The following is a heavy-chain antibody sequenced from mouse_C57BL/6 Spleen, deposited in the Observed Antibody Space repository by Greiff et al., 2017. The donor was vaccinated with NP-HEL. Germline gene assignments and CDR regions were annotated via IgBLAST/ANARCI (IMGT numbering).Heavy chain of an antibody. CDR3: ARSDYYGNYFDY. V-gene: IGHV3-8*01. CDR1: GYSITSDY. D-gene: IGHD2-1*01. CDR2: ISSRGST. J-gene: IGHJ2*01. Sequence: VQLKESGPGLAKPSQTLSLTCSVTGYSITSDYWNWIRKFPGNNLEYMGYISSRGSTYYNPSLKSRISITRDKTNNLYYLHLNSVTPEDTATDYCARSDYYGNYFDYWGQGTTLTVSS.